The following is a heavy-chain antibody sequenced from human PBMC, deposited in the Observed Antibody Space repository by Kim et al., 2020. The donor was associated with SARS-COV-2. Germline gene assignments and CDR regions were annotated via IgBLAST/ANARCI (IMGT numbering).Heavy chain of an antibody. Sequence: SETLSLTCTVSGGSISSYYWSWIRQPPGKGLEWIGYIYYSGSTNYNPSLKSRFTISVDTSKNQFSLKLSSVTAADTAVYDCARRGGSGWYGGVGYYCDGMDVWGQGTTVTVSS. CDR2: IYYSGST. CDR3: ARRGGSGWYGGVGYYCDGMDV. V-gene: IGHV4-59*08. D-gene: IGHD6-19*01. CDR1: GGSISSYY. J-gene: IGHJ6*02.